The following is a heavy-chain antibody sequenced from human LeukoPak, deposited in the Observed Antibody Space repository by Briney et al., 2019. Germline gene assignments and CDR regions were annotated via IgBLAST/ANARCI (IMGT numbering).Heavy chain of an antibody. Sequence: ASVKVSCKACGYTFTSYGISWVRQAPGQGLEWMGWISAYNGNTNYAQKLQDRVTMTTDTSTSTAYMELRSLRSDDTAVYYCARDRVSFYYLDTYIPVGFDFWGQGTLVTVSS. CDR1: GYTFTSYG. J-gene: IGHJ4*02. CDR2: ISAYNGNT. CDR3: ARDRVSFYYLDTYIPVGFDF. V-gene: IGHV1-18*01. D-gene: IGHD3-10*01.